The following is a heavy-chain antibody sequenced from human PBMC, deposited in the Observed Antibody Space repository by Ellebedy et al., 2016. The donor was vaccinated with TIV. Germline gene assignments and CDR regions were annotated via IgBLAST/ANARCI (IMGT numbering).Heavy chain of an antibody. CDR3: ARRAYYYDSSGYKGYYFDY. D-gene: IGHD3-22*01. V-gene: IGHV4-34*01. J-gene: IGHJ4*02. CDR2: INHSGST. Sequence: SETLSLTXAVYGGSFSGYYWSWIRQPPGKGLEWIGEINHSGSTNYNPSLKSRVTISVDTSKNQFSLKLSSVTAADTAVYYCARRAYYYDSSGYKGYYFDYWGQGTLVTVSS. CDR1: GGSFSGYY.